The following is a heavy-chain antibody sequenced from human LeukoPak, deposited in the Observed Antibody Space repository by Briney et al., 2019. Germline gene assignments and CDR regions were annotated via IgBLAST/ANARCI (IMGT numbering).Heavy chain of an antibody. CDR3: ARARTGYGSGSYDY. CDR2: TNPNSGNT. J-gene: IGHJ4*02. D-gene: IGHD3-10*01. V-gene: IGHV1-8*01. CDR1: GYTFTSYD. Sequence: GASVKVSCKASGYTFTSYDINWVRQATGQGLEWMGWTNPNSGNTGYAQKFQGRVTMTRNTSISTAYMELSSLRSEDTAVYYCARARTGYGSGSYDYWGQGTLVTVSS.